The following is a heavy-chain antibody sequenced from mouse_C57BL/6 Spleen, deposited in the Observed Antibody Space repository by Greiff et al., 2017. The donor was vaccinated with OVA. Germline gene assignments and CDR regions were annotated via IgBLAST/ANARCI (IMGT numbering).Heavy chain of an antibody. CDR1: GYTFTSYW. V-gene: IGHV1-69*01. J-gene: IGHJ4*01. D-gene: IGHD2-3*01. CDR2: IDPSDSYT. CDR3: ARLIYDGYSYAMDY. Sequence: VKLQESGAELVMPGASVKLSCKASGYTFTSYWMHWVKQRPGQGLEWIGEIDPSDSYTNYNQKFKGKSTLTVDKSSSTAYMQLSSLTSEDSAVYYCARLIYDGYSYAMDYWGQGTSVTVSS.